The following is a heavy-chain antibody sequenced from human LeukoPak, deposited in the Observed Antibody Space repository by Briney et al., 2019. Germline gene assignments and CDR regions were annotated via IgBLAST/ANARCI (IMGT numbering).Heavy chain of an antibody. CDR3: ARLYSSGWFLDY. CDR1: GFPFTSYS. Sequence: PGGSLRLSCAASGFPFTSYSTHWVRQAPGKGLEWVSYISSSGSTIYYADSMKGRFTISRDNAKNSLYLQMNSLRAEDTAVYYCARLYSSGWFLDYWGQGTLVTVSS. CDR2: ISSSGSTI. D-gene: IGHD6-19*01. V-gene: IGHV3-48*03. J-gene: IGHJ4*02.